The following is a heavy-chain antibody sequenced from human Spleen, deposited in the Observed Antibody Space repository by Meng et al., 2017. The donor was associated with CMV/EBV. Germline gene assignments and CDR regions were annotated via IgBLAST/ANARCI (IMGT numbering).Heavy chain of an antibody. CDR3: ARGGTNYYYYDVDV. CDR1: GYTFTAHY. J-gene: IGHJ6*02. CDR2: IHPHRGDT. Sequence: ASVKVSCKASGYTFTAHYFHWVRQAPGQGLEWMGWIHPHRGDTNYAQQFQGRVTLTRDTSINTAYMELSRLTSDDTAMYYCARGGTNYYYYDVDVWGQGTMVTVSS. V-gene: IGHV1-2*02. D-gene: IGHD1-7*01.